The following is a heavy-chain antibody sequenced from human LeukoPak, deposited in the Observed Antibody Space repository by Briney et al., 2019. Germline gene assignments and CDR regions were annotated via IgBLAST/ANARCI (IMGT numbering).Heavy chain of an antibody. V-gene: IGHV4-59*01. D-gene: IGHD5-18*01. CDR3: ARGGIKKYSYGYPWFDP. CDR2: IYYSGST. Sequence: PSETLSLTCTVSGGSISTYAWSWIRQPPGKGLEWIGYIYYSGSTIYNPSLKRRVTISVDTSKNQFSLKLSSVTAADTAVYYCARGGIKKYSYGYPWFDPWGQGTLVTVSS. CDR1: GGSISTYA. J-gene: IGHJ5*02.